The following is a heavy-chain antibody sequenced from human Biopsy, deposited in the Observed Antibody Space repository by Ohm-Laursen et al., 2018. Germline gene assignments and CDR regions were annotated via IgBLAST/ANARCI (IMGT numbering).Heavy chain of an antibody. CDR2: NIPILGTG. D-gene: IGHD3-9*01. CDR1: GGTFSNYG. CDR3: ATKLTGYFHH. V-gene: IGHV1-69*06. J-gene: IGHJ1*01. Sequence: SSVKVSCKAPGGTFSNYGVNWVRQAPGQGLEWLGGNIPILGTGNYAQKFQDRVTVAADTSTSTATMELRSLRSDDTAVYYCATKLTGYFHHWGQGTLVGVSS.